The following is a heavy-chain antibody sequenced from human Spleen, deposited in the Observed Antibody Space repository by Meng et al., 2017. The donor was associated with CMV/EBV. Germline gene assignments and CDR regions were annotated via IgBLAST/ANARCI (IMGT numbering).Heavy chain of an antibody. Sequence: INWVRQATGQGLEWMGGIIPSIRISNYAQKFQGRSTITAERSTSTVYMEVSSLRSEDTAMYHCAGVGYCSGTTCYTGDYSSSRHFDYWGQGTLVTVSS. J-gene: IGHJ4*02. CDR3: AGVGYCSGTTCYTGDYSSSRHFDY. CDR2: IIPSIRIS. D-gene: IGHD6-13*01. V-gene: IGHV1-69*10.